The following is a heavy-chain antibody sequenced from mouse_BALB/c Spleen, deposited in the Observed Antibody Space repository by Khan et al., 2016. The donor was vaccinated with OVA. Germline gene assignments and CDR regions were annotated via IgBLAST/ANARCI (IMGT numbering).Heavy chain of an antibody. D-gene: IGHD2-1*01. CDR2: ISGGGDYN. J-gene: IGHJ3*01. CDR1: GFPFSSYS. Sequence: EVALVASGGDLVKPGGSLKLSCAASGFPFSSYSMSWVRKTPDKRMEWVATISGGGDYNYYQDSVKGGFTISRDNAKKTLYLQVSSLKAEDTAMYNSASHVTWSVAYGGHGTLVTV. V-gene: IGHV5-6*02. CDR3: ASHVTWSVAY.